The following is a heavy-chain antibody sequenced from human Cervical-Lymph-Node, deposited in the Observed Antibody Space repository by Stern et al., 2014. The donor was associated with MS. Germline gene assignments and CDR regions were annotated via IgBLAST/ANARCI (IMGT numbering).Heavy chain of an antibody. CDR3: ARDMVDADKWFDP. CDR1: GYTFTHYH. Sequence: QVQLVQSGAEVKKPGASVNVSCKASGYTFTHYHIHSVRQAPGQGLEWMAMINPSGGSTTYGQKFHGRLTVTRDTSTSTVYMELRSLRSDDTALYYCARDMVDADKWFDPWGQGTLVTVSS. CDR2: INPSGGST. J-gene: IGHJ5*02. V-gene: IGHV1-46*01. D-gene: IGHD2-15*01.